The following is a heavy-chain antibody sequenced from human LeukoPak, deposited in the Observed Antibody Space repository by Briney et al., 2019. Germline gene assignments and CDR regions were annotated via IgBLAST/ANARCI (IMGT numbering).Heavy chain of an antibody. CDR1: GGSFSGYY. Sequence: PSETLSLTCAVYGGSFSGYYWSWIRQPPGKGLEWIGEINHSGSTNYNPPLKSRVTISVDTSKNQFSLKLSSVTAADTAVYYCARGYIVLMVYATGWFDPWGQGTLVTVSS. CDR2: INHSGST. CDR3: ARGYIVLMVYATGWFDP. V-gene: IGHV4-34*01. J-gene: IGHJ5*02. D-gene: IGHD2-8*01.